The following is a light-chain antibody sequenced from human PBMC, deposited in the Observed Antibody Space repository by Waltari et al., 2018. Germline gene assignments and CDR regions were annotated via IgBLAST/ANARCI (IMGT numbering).Light chain of an antibody. CDR1: QSVLLSFDYKNY. CDR2: WAS. CDR3: QQYYSFPYT. Sequence: DIVMTQSPDSLTVSLGERATIHCKSSQSVLLSFDYKNYLAWYQQLPGQPPKLLIYWASTRESGVPDRFSGSGSGTDFTLTISSLQAEDVAVYYCQQYYSFPYTFGQGTKLEIK. J-gene: IGKJ2*01. V-gene: IGKV4-1*01.